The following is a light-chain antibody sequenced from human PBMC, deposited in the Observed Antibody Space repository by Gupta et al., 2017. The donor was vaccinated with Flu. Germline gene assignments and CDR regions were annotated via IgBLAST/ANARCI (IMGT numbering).Light chain of an antibody. V-gene: IGKV3-20*01. CDR2: GAS. CDR1: QSVTRSY. Sequence: ETVLTQSPGTLSLAPGERATLSCRAIQSVTRSYLARYQPEPGQAPRLLIYGASSTATGLRDRFSGSGSVTDFTLSISMLKPEDFAVYYCQQDGSSPLTFGGATKVGIK. J-gene: IGKJ4*01. CDR3: QQDGSSPLT.